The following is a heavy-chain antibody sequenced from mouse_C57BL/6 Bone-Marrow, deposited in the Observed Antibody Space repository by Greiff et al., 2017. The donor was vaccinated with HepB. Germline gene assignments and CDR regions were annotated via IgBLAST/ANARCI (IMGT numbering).Heavy chain of an antibody. D-gene: IGHD2-3*01. J-gene: IGHJ3*01. CDR3: ARWRDGYYGGFAY. CDR2: IDPSDSYT. CDR1: GYTFTSYW. Sequence: QVQLQQPGAELVMPGASVKLSCKASGYTFTSYWMHWVKQRPGQGLEWIGEIDPSDSYTNYNQKFKGKSTLTVDKSSSTAYMQLSSLTSEDSAVYDCARWRDGYYGGFAYWGQGTLVTVSA. V-gene: IGHV1-69*01.